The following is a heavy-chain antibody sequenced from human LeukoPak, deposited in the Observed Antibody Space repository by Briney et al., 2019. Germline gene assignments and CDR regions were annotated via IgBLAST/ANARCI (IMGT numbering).Heavy chain of an antibody. CDR3: VRPNGPTPFDY. Sequence: GGSLRLSRAASGFTFSSYEMNWVRQAPGKGLEWVSYISNSGGTIYYADSVKGRFTISRDNAKNSLYLQMNCLRAEDTAVYYCVRPNGPTPFDYWGQGTLVTVSS. V-gene: IGHV3-48*03. CDR1: GFTFSSYE. J-gene: IGHJ4*02. CDR2: ISNSGGTI.